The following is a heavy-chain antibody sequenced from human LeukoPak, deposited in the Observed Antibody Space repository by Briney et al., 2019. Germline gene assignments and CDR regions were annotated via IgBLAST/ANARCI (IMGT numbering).Heavy chain of an antibody. CDR1: GFTVSSNY. CDR3: ARDSFPTTITMVRGYYHGMDV. Sequence: PGGSLRLSCAASGFTVSSNYMNWVRQAPGKGLEWVSVIYSGGNTYYADSVRGRFTISRDNSKNTLYLQMNSLRAEDTAVYYCARDSFPTTITMVRGYYHGMDVWGQGTTVTVSS. CDR2: IYSGGNT. J-gene: IGHJ6*02. D-gene: IGHD3-10*01. V-gene: IGHV3-53*01.